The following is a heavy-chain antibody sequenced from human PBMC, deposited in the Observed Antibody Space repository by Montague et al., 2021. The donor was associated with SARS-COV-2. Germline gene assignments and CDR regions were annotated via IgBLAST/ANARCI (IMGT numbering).Heavy chain of an antibody. J-gene: IGHJ4*02. D-gene: IGHD3-22*01. Sequence: SETLSLTCAVYGGSFSGYYWSWIRQPPEKGLEWIGEINQSGRTNNNLSLKSRVTISVDTSKNQFSLKLSSVTVADTAVYYCARGTKRVFTYDYDSSGYASDYWGQGTLVTVSS. CDR3: ARGTKRVFTYDYDSSGYASDY. CDR1: GGSFSGYY. CDR2: INQSGRT. V-gene: IGHV4-34*01.